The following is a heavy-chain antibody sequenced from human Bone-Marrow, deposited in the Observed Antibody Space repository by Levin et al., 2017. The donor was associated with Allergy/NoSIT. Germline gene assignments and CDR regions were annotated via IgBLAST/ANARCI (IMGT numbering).Heavy chain of an antibody. CDR1: GGSVSSNY. CDR3: VSSPSTGY. J-gene: IGHJ4*02. D-gene: IGHD3-9*01. CDR2: IYSGGST. Sequence: GGSLRLSCAASGGSVSSNYVSWVRQAPGKGLEWVSVIYSGGSTNYADSVKGRFTISRDNSKNTLYLQMNRLRAEDTAVYYCVSSPSTGYRGQGTLVTVSS. V-gene: IGHV3-53*01.